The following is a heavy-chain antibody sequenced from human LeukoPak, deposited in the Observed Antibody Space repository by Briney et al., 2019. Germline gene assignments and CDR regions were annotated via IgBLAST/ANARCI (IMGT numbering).Heavy chain of an antibody. CDR3: AKAGGGSYRDHFDY. V-gene: IGHV3-9*03. J-gene: IGHJ4*02. CDR2: ISWNSGSI. Sequence: GGSLRLSCAASGFTFSSYAMSWVRQAPGKGLEWVSGISWNSGSIGYADSVKGRFTISRDNAKNSLYLQMNSLRAEDMALYYCAKAGGGSYRDHFDYWGQGTLVTVSS. CDR1: GFTFSSYA. D-gene: IGHD1-26*01.